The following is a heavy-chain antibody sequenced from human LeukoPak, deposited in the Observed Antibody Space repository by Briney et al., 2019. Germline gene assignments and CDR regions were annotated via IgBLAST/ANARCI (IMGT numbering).Heavy chain of an antibody. V-gene: IGHV3-23*01. J-gene: IGHJ4*02. D-gene: IGHD6-13*01. Sequence: PGGSLRLSCAASGFTFSDYYMTWIRQAPGKGLEWVSAISGSGGSTYYADSVKGRFTISRENSKNTLYLQMNSLRAEDTAIYYCAKELRAYSSSWYYFDYWGQGTLVTVSS. CDR2: ISGSGGST. CDR1: GFTFSDYY. CDR3: AKELRAYSSSWYYFDY.